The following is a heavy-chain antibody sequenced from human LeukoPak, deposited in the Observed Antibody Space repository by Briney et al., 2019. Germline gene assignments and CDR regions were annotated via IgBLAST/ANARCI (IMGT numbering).Heavy chain of an antibody. CDR1: GYTFTSYV. CDR2: INPNSGNT. J-gene: IGHJ4*02. Sequence: ASVKVSCKASGYTFTSYVINWVRQATGQGLEWMGWINPNSGNTDYAQKFQGRVTMTRNTSISTAYMELSSLRSEDTAVYYCARGLRYCSGGSCSYYFDYWGQGTLVTVSS. V-gene: IGHV1-8*01. CDR3: ARGLRYCSGGSCSYYFDY. D-gene: IGHD2-15*01.